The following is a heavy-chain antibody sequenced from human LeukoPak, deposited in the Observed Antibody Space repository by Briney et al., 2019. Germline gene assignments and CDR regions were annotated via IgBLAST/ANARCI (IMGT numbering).Heavy chain of an antibody. V-gene: IGHV3-7*04. D-gene: IGHD4-23*01. J-gene: IGHJ3*02. CDR3: AKESRDYGGNSIGAFDI. CDR1: GFTFSSYW. CDR2: IKQDGSEK. Sequence: GGSLRLSCAASGFTFSSYWMSWVRQAPGKGLEWVANIKQDGSEKYYVDSVKGRFTISRDNAKNSLYLQMNSLRAEDTAVYYCAKESRDYGGNSIGAFDIWGQGTMVTVSS.